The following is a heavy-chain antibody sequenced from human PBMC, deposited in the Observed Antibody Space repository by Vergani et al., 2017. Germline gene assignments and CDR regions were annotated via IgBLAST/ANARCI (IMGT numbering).Heavy chain of an antibody. V-gene: IGHV4-39*01. CDR2: IYYSGST. Sequence: QLQLQESGPGLVKPSETLSLTCTVSGGSISSSSYYWGWIRQPPGKGLEWIGSIYYSGSTNYNPSLKSRVTISVDTSKNQFSLKLSSVTAADTAVYYCARNLSSGWYEGWYFDLWGRGTLVTVSS. CDR1: GGSISSSSYY. CDR3: ARNLSSGWYEGWYFDL. D-gene: IGHD6-19*01. J-gene: IGHJ2*01.